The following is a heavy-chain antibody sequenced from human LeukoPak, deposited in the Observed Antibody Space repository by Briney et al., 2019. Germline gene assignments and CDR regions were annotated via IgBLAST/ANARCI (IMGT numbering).Heavy chain of an antibody. Sequence: GGSLRLSCAASGFTFSSYSMNWVRQAPGKGLEWVSSISSSSSYIYYADSVKGRFTISRDNAKNSLYLQMNSLRAEDTAVYYCARDSDDRSWNGLFDYWGQGTLVTVSS. CDR2: ISSSSSYI. V-gene: IGHV3-21*01. J-gene: IGHJ4*02. CDR1: GFTFSSYS. CDR3: ARDSDDRSWNGLFDY. D-gene: IGHD6-13*01.